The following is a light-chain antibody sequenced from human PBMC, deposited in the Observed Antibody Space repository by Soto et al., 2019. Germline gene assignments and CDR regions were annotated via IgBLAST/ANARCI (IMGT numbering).Light chain of an antibody. CDR3: QQYGSSLT. CDR1: QSVNSDS. V-gene: IGKV3-20*01. J-gene: IGKJ1*01. Sequence: ENVLTQSPGTLSLSPGEGATLSCRASQSVNSDSLAWYQQKPGQAPRLLIYGASTRAPGVTDRFRGSGSGTDFTLTISRLEPEDFAVYWCQQYGSSLTFGQGTKVDSK. CDR2: GAS.